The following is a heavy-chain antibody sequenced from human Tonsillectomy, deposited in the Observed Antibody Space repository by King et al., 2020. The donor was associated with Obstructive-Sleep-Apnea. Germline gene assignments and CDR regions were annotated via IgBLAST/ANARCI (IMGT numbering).Heavy chain of an antibody. V-gene: IGHV3-9*01. CDR1: GFTFDDYA. CDR2: ISWNSGSI. J-gene: IGHJ4*02. CDR3: AKDYYDSSGYYYFDY. D-gene: IGHD3-22*01. Sequence: VQLVESGGGLVQPGRSLRLSCAASGFTFDDYAMHWVRQAPGKGLEWVSGISWNSGSIGYADSVKGRFTISRDNAKNSLYLQMNSLRAEDTALYYCAKDYYDSSGYYYFDYWGQGTLVTVSS.